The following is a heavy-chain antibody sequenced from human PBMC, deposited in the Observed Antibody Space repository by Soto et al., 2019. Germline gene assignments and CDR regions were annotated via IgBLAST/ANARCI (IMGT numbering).Heavy chain of an antibody. CDR3: AREEAPQWFTKGYYGMDV. CDR2: IYHSGSI. J-gene: IGHJ6*02. CDR1: GGSISSGVYS. D-gene: IGHD2-8*01. Sequence: SETLSLTCAVSGGSISSGVYSWSWIRQPPGKGLEWIGYIYHSGSIYYNPSLKSRVTISVDRSKNQFSLKVSSVTAADTAVYYCAREEAPQWFTKGYYGMDVWGQGTTVTVS. V-gene: IGHV4-30-2*01.